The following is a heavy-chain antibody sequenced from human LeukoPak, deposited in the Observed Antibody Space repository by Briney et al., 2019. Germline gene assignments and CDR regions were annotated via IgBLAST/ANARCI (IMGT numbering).Heavy chain of an antibody. J-gene: IGHJ3*02. Sequence: SETLSLTCAVYGGSFSGYYWSWIRQPPGKGLEWIGEINHSGSTNYNPSLKSRVTISVDTSKNQFSLKLSSVTAADTAVYYCARRRGGSKGAFDIWGQGTMVTVSS. D-gene: IGHD1-26*01. CDR2: INHSGST. CDR1: GGSFSGYY. V-gene: IGHV4-34*01. CDR3: ARRRGGSKGAFDI.